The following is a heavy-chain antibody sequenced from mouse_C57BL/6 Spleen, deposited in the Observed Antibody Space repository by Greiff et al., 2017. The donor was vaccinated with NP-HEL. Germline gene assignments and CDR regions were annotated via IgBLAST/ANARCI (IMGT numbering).Heavy chain of an antibody. CDR3: ARGLRYAMDD. J-gene: IGHJ4*01. D-gene: IGHD2-4*01. CDR1: GYTFTSYW. V-gene: IGHV1-52*01. Sequence: QVQLQQPGAELVRPGSSVKLSCKASGYTFTSYWMHWVKQRPIQGLEWIGNIDPSDSETHYNQKFKDKATLTVDKSSSTAYMQLSILTSEDSAVYYCARGLRYAMDDWGQGTSVTVSS. CDR2: IDPSDSET.